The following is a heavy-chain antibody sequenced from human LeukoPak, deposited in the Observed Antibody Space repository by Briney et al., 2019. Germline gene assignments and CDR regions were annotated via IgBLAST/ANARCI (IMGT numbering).Heavy chain of an antibody. J-gene: IGHJ4*02. CDR1: GFTFLSYG. CDR3: ARDVVTAITLYYFDY. CDR2: IKQDGSEK. V-gene: IGHV3-7*01. Sequence: PGGSLRLSCAASGFTFLSYGMHWVRQAPGKGLEWVANIKQDGSEKYYVDSVKGRFTISRDNAKNSLYLQMNSLRAEDTAVYYCARDVVTAITLYYFDYWGQGTLVTVSS. D-gene: IGHD2-21*02.